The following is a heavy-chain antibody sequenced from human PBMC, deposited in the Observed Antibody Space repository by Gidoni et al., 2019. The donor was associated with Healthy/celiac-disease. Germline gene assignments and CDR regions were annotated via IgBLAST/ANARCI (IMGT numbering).Heavy chain of an antibody. Sequence: QVTLRESGPALVKPTQTLTLTCTFSGFSLSTSGMCVSWIRQPPGKALEWLARIDWDDDKYYSTSLKTRLTISKDTSKNQVVLTMTNMDPVDTATYYCARGVDYYDSSGYPTLDYWGQGTLVTVSS. V-gene: IGHV2-70*15. J-gene: IGHJ4*02. CDR1: GFSLSTSGMC. D-gene: IGHD3-22*01. CDR2: IDWDDDK. CDR3: ARGVDYYDSSGYPTLDY.